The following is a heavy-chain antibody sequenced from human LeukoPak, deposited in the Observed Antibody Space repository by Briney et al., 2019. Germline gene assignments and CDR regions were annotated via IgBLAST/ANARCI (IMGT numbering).Heavy chain of an antibody. CDR1: GFTFSSYW. D-gene: IGHD3-9*01. CDR3: ARDSAYDILTGYYRY. J-gene: IGHJ4*02. Sequence: PGGSLRLSCAASGFTFSSYWMHWVRQAPGKGLVWVSRINSDGSSTSYADSVKGRFTISRDNAKNTLYLQMNSLRAEDTAVYYCARDSAYDILTGYYRYWGQGTLVTVSS. CDR2: INSDGSST. V-gene: IGHV3-74*01.